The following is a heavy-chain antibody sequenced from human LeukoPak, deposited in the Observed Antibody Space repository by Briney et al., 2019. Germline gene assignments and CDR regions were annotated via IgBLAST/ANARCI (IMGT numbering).Heavy chain of an antibody. CDR2: ISYSGST. CDR3: AREAFWRVIPTSTLGMDV. Sequence: SETLSLTCSVSGDSISSDDYYWTWIRQHPEKGLEWIGYISYSGSTYYNPSLKSRVTISVDTSKNQFFLSLSSVTAADTAVYFCAREAFWRVIPTSTLGMDVWGQGTTVTVSS. V-gene: IGHV4-31*03. D-gene: IGHD3-16*02. CDR1: GDSISSDDYY. J-gene: IGHJ6*02.